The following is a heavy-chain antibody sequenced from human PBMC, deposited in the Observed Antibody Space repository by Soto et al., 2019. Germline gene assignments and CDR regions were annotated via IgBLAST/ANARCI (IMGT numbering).Heavy chain of an antibody. CDR2: IYSGGST. D-gene: IGHD2-2*02. CDR3: ATYTSLDY. Sequence: GGSLRLSCAASGFPVSNNYMRLVRQAPGKGLECVSLIYSGGSTFYADSGKGRFTISRDNSKKPLFLQMNSLRAEDTAVYFCATYTSLDYWGQGTLVNVSS. CDR1: GFPVSNNY. J-gene: IGHJ4*02. V-gene: IGHV3-53*01.